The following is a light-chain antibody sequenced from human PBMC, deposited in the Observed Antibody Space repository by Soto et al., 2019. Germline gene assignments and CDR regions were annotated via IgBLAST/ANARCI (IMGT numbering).Light chain of an antibody. CDR1: QSVRIN. Sequence: VMTRSQDSLAVSAVKCGTLSCSTSQSVRINLAWYQQKPGQSPRLLIYDASTRATGISARFSGRRSGTVFSLTISGLQSEDFATYYCQQYDNWPPTTFGQGPRRRL. CDR3: QQYDNWPPTT. V-gene: IGKV3-15*01. CDR2: DAS. J-gene: IGKJ5*01.